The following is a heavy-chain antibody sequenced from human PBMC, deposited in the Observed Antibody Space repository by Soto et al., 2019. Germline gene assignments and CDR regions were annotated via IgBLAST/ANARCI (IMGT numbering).Heavy chain of an antibody. J-gene: IGHJ4*02. CDR1: GFTFSGSA. CDR3: TMTGATILTMADY. D-gene: IGHD3-10*01. CDR2: IRSKANSYAT. V-gene: IGHV3-73*01. Sequence: EVQLVESGGGLVQPGGSLKLSCAASGFTFSGSAMHWVRQASGKGLEWVGRIRSKANSYATAYAASVKGRFTISRDDSKNTAYLQMNSLKTEDTAVYYSTMTGATILTMADYWGQGPLVTVSS.